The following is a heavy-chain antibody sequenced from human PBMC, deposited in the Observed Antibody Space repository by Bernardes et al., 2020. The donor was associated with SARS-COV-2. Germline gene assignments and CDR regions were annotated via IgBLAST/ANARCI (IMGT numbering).Heavy chain of an antibody. Sequence: ASVKVSCKASGYTFTASYIHWVRQAPGQGLEWMGWIYPNSGDTKYAQKFQGRVTMTRDTSINTAHMVLSSLRSDDTAIYYCASVTWSNYDDFDVWGQGTMVTVSS. CDR3: ASVTWSNYDDFDV. J-gene: IGHJ3*01. CDR1: GYTFTASY. D-gene: IGHD4-4*01. V-gene: IGHV1-2*02. CDR2: IYPNSGDT.